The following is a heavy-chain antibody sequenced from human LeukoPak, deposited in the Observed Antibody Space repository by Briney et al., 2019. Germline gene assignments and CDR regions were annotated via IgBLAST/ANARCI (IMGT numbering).Heavy chain of an antibody. Sequence: PGGSLRLSCTASGFTFGDYAMSWFRQAPGKGLEWIGSIYYSGSTYYNPSLKSRVTISVDTSKNQFSLKLSPVTAADTAVYYCAVVYYYGSGSYRVDPWGQGTLLTVSS. CDR1: GFTFGDYA. J-gene: IGHJ5*02. V-gene: IGHV4-38-2*02. D-gene: IGHD3-10*01. CDR3: AVVYYYGSGSYRVDP. CDR2: IYYSGST.